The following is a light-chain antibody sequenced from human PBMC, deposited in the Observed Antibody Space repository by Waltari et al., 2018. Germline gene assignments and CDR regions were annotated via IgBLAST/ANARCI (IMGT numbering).Light chain of an antibody. CDR3: CSYVGLGTYV. J-gene: IGLJ1*01. CDR1: SSDVGNSNL. Sequence: QSGLAQPASASGSPGQSITITCPGTSSDVGNSNLVSWYQQRPGKAPTLLIYEVTKRAPGTSDRFSASKSGNTASLSISGLQAQEDEADYYCCSYVGLGTYVFGTGTKVTV. V-gene: IGLV2-23*02. CDR2: EVT.